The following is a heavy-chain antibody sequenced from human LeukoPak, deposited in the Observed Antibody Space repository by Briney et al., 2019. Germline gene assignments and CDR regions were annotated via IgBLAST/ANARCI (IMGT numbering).Heavy chain of an antibody. CDR2: ISSSSSYI. Sequence: GGSLRLSCAASGFTFSSYSMNWVRQAPGKGLEWVSSISSSSSYIYYADSVKGRFTISRDDAKNSLYLQMNSLRAEDTAVYYCARGRSTTEWFHPFFDYWGQGTLVTVSS. D-gene: IGHD3-3*01. J-gene: IGHJ4*02. V-gene: IGHV3-21*01. CDR3: ARGRSTTEWFHPFFDY. CDR1: GFTFSSYS.